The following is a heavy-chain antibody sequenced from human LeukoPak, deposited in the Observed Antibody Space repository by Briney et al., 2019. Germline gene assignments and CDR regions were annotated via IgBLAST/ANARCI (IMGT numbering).Heavy chain of an antibody. CDR3: ARDGEAYCGGDCLGY. D-gene: IGHD2-21*02. V-gene: IGHV3-23*01. Sequence: GGSLRLSCAASRFPFSSYAMTWVRQAPGKGLEWVSTISGSGASTYYADSVKGRFTISRDNSKNTLYLQINSLRAEDTAVYYCARDGEAYCGGDCLGYWGQGTLVTVSS. CDR1: RFPFSSYA. J-gene: IGHJ1*01. CDR2: ISGSGAST.